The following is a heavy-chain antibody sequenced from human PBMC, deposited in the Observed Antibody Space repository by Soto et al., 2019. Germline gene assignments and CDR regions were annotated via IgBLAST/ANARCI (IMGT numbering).Heavy chain of an antibody. Sequence: QVQLVQSGAEVKKPGASVKVSCKASGYTFTSYGISWVRQAPGQGLEWMGWISAYNGNTNYAQKLQGRVTMTTDTSTSTAYMELRSLRSDDTAVYYCARDLYDFWSGDNYYYYYMDVWGKGTTVTVSS. CDR2: ISAYNGNT. CDR1: GYTFTSYG. D-gene: IGHD3-3*01. V-gene: IGHV1-18*01. CDR3: ARDLYDFWSGDNYYYYYMDV. J-gene: IGHJ6*03.